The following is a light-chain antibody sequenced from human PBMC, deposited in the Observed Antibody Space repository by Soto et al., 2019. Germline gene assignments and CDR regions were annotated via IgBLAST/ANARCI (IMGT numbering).Light chain of an antibody. CDR2: GAS. CDR1: QTVTSNY. CDR3: QQDAGSPST. J-gene: IGKJ1*01. Sequence: EIVLTQSPGTLSLSPGERATLSCRASQTVTSNYLAWYQRKPGQAPRLLIYGASSRATDIPDRFSGSGSGTDFTLTITRLEPEDFAVYFCQQDAGSPSTFGQGTKVEIK. V-gene: IGKV3-20*01.